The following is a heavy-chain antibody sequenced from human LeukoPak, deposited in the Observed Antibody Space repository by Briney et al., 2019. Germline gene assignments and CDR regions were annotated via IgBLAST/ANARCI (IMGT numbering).Heavy chain of an antibody. D-gene: IGHD6-6*01. CDR3: VILSAHLVGH. Sequence: GESLQISCWASGDTFFSNYMISLLQMPGKGLEWMGISYPADSDSRYSPSFQGQVSISADKSISTAYLQWSSLKASDTAMYYCVILSAHLVGHWGQGTLVTVSS. CDR2: SYPADSDS. V-gene: IGHV5-51*01. CDR1: GDTFFSNY. J-gene: IGHJ4*02.